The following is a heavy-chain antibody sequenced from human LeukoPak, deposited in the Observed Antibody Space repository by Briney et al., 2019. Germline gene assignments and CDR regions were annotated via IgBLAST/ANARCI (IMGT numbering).Heavy chain of an antibody. CDR3: ARERSEYYYDSSGYYDY. CDR1: GFTFSSYG. V-gene: IGHV3-33*01. J-gene: IGHJ4*02. Sequence: GRSLRLSCAASGFTFSSYGMHWVRQAPGKGLEWVAVIWYDGSNKYYADSVKGRFTISRDNSKNTLYLQMNSLRAEDTAVYYCARERSEYYYDSSGYYDYWGQGTLVTVSS. CDR2: IWYDGSNK. D-gene: IGHD3-22*01.